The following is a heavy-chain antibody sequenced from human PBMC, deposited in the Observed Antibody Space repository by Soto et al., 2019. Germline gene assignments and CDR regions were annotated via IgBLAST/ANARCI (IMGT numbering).Heavy chain of an antibody. CDR1: GGSISSYY. D-gene: IGHD6-19*01. Sequence: ETLSLTCTVSGGSISSYYWSWIRQPPGKGLEWIGYIYYSGSTNYNPSLKSRVTISVDTSKNQFSLKLSSVTAADTAVYYCARETIAVAGNPYYYYGMDVWGQGTTVTVSS. J-gene: IGHJ6*02. V-gene: IGHV4-59*12. CDR2: IYYSGST. CDR3: ARETIAVAGNPYYYYGMDV.